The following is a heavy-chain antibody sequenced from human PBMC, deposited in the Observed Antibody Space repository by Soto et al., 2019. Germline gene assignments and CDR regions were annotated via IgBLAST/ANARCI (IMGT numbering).Heavy chain of an antibody. CDR3: ARDTVLTGMFDF. D-gene: IGHD4-17*01. CDR1: GGSIGSYH. J-gene: IGHJ4*02. Sequence: SETLSLTCTVSGGSIGSYHWSWVRQPPGKGLEWIASVYYTGTTNCNPSLGSRVTISIDAPENQISLKLTSVTAADTAFYYCARDTVLTGMFDFWGQGTLVTVSS. CDR2: VYYTGTT. V-gene: IGHV4-59*01.